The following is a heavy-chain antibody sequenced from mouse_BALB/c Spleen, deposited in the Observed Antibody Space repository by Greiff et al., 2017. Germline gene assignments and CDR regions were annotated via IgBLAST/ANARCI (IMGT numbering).Heavy chain of an antibody. CDR3: AGHLPAGAY. D-gene: IGHD2-1*01. J-gene: IGHJ3*01. CDR2: ISNGGGST. CDR1: GFTFSSYT. V-gene: IGHV5-12-2*01. Sequence: EVKLVESGGGLVQPGGSLKLSCAASGFTFSSYTMSWVRQTPEKRLEWVAYISNGGGSTYYPDTVKGRFTISRDNAKNTLYLQMSSLKSEDTAMYYCAGHLPAGAYWGQGTLVTVSA.